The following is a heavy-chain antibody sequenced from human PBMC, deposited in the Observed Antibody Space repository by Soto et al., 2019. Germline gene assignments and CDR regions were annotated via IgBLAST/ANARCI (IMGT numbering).Heavy chain of an antibody. D-gene: IGHD2-15*01. Sequence: GASVKVSCKASGYTFTSYGISWVRQAPGQGLEWMGWISAYNGNTNYAQKLQGRVTMTTDTSTSTAYMELRSLRSDDTAVYYCARGDYFSGCSCYLGLFDPWGQGTLVTVSA. V-gene: IGHV1-18*01. CDR3: ARGDYFSGCSCYLGLFDP. CDR1: GYTFTSYG. J-gene: IGHJ5*02. CDR2: ISAYNGNT.